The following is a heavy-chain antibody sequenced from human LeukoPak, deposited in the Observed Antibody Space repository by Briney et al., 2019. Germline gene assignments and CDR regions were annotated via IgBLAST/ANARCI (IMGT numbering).Heavy chain of an antibody. V-gene: IGHV3-30*02. Sequence: PGGSLRLSCAASGFTFSSYGMHWVRQAPGKGLEWVAFIRYDGSNKYYADSVKGLFTISRDNSKNTLYLQMNSLRAEDTAVYYCAAMVRGVIRNWFDPWGQGTLVTVSS. CDR2: IRYDGSNK. CDR1: GFTFSSYG. D-gene: IGHD3-10*01. J-gene: IGHJ5*02. CDR3: AAMVRGVIRNWFDP.